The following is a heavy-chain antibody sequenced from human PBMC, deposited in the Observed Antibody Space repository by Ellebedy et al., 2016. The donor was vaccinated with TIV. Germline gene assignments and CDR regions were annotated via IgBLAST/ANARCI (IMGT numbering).Heavy chain of an antibody. CDR1: GVPITNRF. V-gene: IGHV4-4*07. CDR3: ARDGPQWFDTFDI. CDR2: IYSSGTT. Sequence: PSETLSLTCTVSGVPITNRFWSWIRQPAGKGLEWIGRIYSSGTTNYNPSLKSRVTMSLDTSKDQFSLRLSSVTAADTAVYYCARDGPQWFDTFDIWGQGTMVTVSS. J-gene: IGHJ3*02. D-gene: IGHD3-22*01.